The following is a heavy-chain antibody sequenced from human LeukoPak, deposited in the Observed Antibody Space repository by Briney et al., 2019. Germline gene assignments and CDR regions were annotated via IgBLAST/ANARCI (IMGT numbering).Heavy chain of an antibody. CDR2: IYSGGST. CDR1: RFTVSSNY. J-gene: IGHJ3*02. V-gene: IGHV3-66*01. CDR3: ARDRFSSREYSGYGAFDI. D-gene: IGHD5-12*01. Sequence: GGSLSLSRAASRFTVSSNYMSWVRQAPGNGLEGVSVIYSGGSTYYADSVKGRFTISRDNAKNSLYLQMKSLRAEDTAVYYCARDRFSSREYSGYGAFDIWGQGTMVTVSS.